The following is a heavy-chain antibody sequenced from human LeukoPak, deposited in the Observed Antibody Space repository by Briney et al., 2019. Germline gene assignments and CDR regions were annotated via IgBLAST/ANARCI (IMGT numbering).Heavy chain of an antibody. CDR1: GFTFSNYG. V-gene: IGHV3-33*01. CDR2: IWYDGSNK. J-gene: IGHJ5*02. Sequence: GGSLRLSCAASGFTFSNYGMHWVRQAPGKGLEWVAFIWYDGSNKYYADSVKGRFTISRDNSKNTLFLQMNSLRAEDTAVYYCTRDVASRNWFDHWGQGPLVTVSS. CDR3: TRDVASRNWFDH.